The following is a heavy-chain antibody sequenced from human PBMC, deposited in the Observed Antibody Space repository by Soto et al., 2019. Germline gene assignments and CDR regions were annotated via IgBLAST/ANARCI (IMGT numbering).Heavy chain of an antibody. J-gene: IGHJ6*02. D-gene: IGHD1-26*01. V-gene: IGHV3-66*01. Sequence: GGSLRLSCAASGFTVSSNYMSWVRQAPGKGLEWVSVIYSGGSTYYADSVKGRFTISRDNSKNTLYLQMNSLRAEDTAVYYCASDDPRMRSGSYYYYYGMDVWGQGTTVTVSS. CDR3: ASDDPRMRSGSYYYYYGMDV. CDR1: GFTVSSNY. CDR2: IYSGGST.